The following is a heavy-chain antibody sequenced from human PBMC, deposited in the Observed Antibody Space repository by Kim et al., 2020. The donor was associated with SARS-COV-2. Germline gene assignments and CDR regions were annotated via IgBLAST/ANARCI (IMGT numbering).Heavy chain of an antibody. J-gene: IGHJ4*02. Sequence: IRYADSVKGRFIVSRDNAKNSVFLQMNSLRDEDTAVYFCVRGGAGQVCDYWGQGTLVTVSS. D-gene: IGHD1-26*01. V-gene: IGHV3-48*02. CDR3: VRGGAGQVCDY. CDR2: I.